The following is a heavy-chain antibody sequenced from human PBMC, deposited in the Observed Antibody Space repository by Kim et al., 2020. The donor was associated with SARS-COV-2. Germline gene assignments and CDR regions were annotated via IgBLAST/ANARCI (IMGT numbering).Heavy chain of an antibody. CDR1: GDPVTGYY. V-gene: IGHV4-34*01. CDR2: INYDRST. J-gene: IGHJ4*02. D-gene: IGHD3-9*01. CDR3: ARGRYFDWLFHQSPHYFYY. Sequence: SETLSLTCAVYGDPVTGYYWSWIRQPPGKGLEWIGEINYDRSTNYKPSLKGRVPMSLDSSKSQFSLRLTSLTAADTAVYYCARGRYFDWLFHQSPHYFYYWGQGNLVTVSS.